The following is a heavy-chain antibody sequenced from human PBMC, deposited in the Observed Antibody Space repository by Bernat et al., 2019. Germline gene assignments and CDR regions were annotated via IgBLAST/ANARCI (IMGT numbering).Heavy chain of an antibody. V-gene: IGHV3-30*18. Sequence: LVESGGGVVQPGRPLRLSCAASGFTFSSYGMHWVRQAPGKGLEWVAVISYDGSNKYYADSVKGRFTISRDNSKNTLYLQMNSLRAEDTAVYYCAKDGDSSGCIDYWGQGTLVTVSS. CDR2: ISYDGSNK. J-gene: IGHJ4*02. D-gene: IGHD6-19*01. CDR1: GFTFSSYG. CDR3: AKDGDSSGCIDY.